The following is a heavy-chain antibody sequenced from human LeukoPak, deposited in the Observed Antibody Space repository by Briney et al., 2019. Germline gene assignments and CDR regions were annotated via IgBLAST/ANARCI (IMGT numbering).Heavy chain of an antibody. CDR1: GGTFSSYA. J-gene: IGHJ4*02. CDR2: IIPILGIA. CDR3: ARAAVVPAAIPFDY. V-gene: IGHV1-69*04. D-gene: IGHD2-2*01. Sequence: SVKVSCKASGGTFSSYAISWVRQAPGQELEWMGRIIPILGIANYAQKFQGRVTITADKSTSTAYMELSSLRSEDTAVYYCARAAVVPAAIPFDYWGQGTLVTVSS.